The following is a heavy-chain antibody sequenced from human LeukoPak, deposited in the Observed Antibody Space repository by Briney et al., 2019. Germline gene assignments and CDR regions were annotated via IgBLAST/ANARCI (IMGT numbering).Heavy chain of an antibody. D-gene: IGHD5-24*01. V-gene: IGHV4-39*07. J-gene: IGHJ4*02. CDR1: GGSISSSSYY. CDR3: ARDTGRDGYSFDY. Sequence: SETLSLTCTVSGGSISSSSYYWGWIRQPPGKGLEWIASVNYSGRTYYNPSLKSRVTISVDTSKNQFSLKLSSVTAADTAVYYCARDTGRDGYSFDYWGQGTLVTVSS. CDR2: VNYSGRT.